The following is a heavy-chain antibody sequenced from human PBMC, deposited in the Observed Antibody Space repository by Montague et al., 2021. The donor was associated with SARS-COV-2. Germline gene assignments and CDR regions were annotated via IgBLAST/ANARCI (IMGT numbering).Heavy chain of an antibody. J-gene: IGHJ4*02. CDR3: ARGGTYPHYFFDS. Sequence: SLRLSCAASGFSFSNYAMHWVRQAPGKGLEYVSGISTIGGSRYYTDSVKGRFTISRDNSKNMVFLQVDSLRSEDMAVYYCARGGTYPHYFFDSWGQGALVTVSS. CDR1: GFSFSNYA. V-gene: IGHV3-64*02. CDR2: ISTIGGSR. D-gene: IGHD1-26*01.